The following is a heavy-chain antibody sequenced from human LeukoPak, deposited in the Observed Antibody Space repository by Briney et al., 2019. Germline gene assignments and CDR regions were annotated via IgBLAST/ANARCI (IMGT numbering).Heavy chain of an antibody. CDR1: GFNFIGYE. J-gene: IGHJ4*02. V-gene: IGHV3-48*03. CDR2: INSRGSTI. Sequence: GGSLRLSCVASGFNFIGYEMHWVRQAPGRGLEWVSYINSRGSTIYYGHSVKGRFTISRDNAENSLYLEMNSLRVEDTALYYCARGRSYRNFDYWGQGTLVTVPS. CDR3: ARGRSYRNFDY. D-gene: IGHD3-10*01.